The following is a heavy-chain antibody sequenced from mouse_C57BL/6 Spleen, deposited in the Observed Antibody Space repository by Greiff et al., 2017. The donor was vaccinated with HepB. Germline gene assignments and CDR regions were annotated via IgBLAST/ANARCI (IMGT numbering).Heavy chain of an antibody. V-gene: IGHV3-8*01. CDR3: ARYIDGYYDYYAMDY. CDR2: ISYSGST. D-gene: IGHD2-3*01. Sequence: DVKLQESGPGLAKPSQTLSLTCSVTGYSITSDYWNWIRKFPGNKLEYMGYISYSGSTYYNPSLKSRISITRDTSKNQYYLQLNSVTTEDTATYYCARYIDGYYDYYAMDYWGQGTSVTVSS. J-gene: IGHJ4*01. CDR1: GYSITSDY.